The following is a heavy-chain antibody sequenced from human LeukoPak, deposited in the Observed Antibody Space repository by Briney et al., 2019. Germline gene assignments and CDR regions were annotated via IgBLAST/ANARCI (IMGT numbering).Heavy chain of an antibody. V-gene: IGHV3-48*04. D-gene: IGHD2-21*02. CDR3: ARGGGDGDWGYYYYMDV. Sequence: PGGSLRLSCAASRFTFSSYSMNWVRQAPGKGLEWVSYISSSSSSIYYADSVKGRFTISRDNAKNSLYLQMNSLRAEDTAVYYCARGGGDGDWGYYYYMDVWGKGTTVTVSS. CDR1: RFTFSSYS. J-gene: IGHJ6*03. CDR2: ISSSSSSI.